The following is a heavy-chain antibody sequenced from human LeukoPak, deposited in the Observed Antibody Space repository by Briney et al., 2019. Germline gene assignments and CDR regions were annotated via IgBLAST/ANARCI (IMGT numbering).Heavy chain of an antibody. Sequence: GGSLRLSCAVSGFTFTSYEMSWVRQAPGEGLEWVSYISSSGRTIYYADSVKGRFTISRDNAKNSLCLHMNSLRAEDTAVYYCASVYCSGGSCYRHNFDYWGQGTLVTVSS. J-gene: IGHJ4*02. V-gene: IGHV3-48*03. CDR3: ASVYCSGGSCYRHNFDY. CDR1: GFTFTSYE. D-gene: IGHD2-15*01. CDR2: ISSSGRTI.